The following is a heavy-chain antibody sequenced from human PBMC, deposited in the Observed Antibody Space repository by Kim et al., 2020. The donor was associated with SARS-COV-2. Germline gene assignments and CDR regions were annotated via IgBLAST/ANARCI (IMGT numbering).Heavy chain of an antibody. CDR2: INHSGST. J-gene: IGHJ4*02. D-gene: IGHD3-16*01. CDR1: GGSFSGYY. CDR3: ATLSGAYYFDY. Sequence: SETLSLTCAVYGGSFSGYYWSWIRQPPGKGLEWIGEINHSGSTNYNPSLKSRVTISVDTSKNQFSLKLSSVTAADTAVYYCATLSGAYYFDYWGQGTLVTVSS. V-gene: IGHV4-34*01.